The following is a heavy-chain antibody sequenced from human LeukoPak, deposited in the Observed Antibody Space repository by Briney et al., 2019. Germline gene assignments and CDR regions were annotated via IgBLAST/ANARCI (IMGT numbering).Heavy chain of an antibody. CDR3: AKRLSAYDHFDY. CDR1: GFTFSDYY. CDR2: ISDSGSSI. J-gene: IGHJ4*02. D-gene: IGHD5-12*01. Sequence: SGGSLRLSCAASGFTFSDYYMSWIRQAPGKGLEWVSHISDSGSSIYYADSVKGRFTISRDNSKNTLYLQMNTLRADDTAVYYCAKRLSAYDHFDYWGQGTLVTVSS. V-gene: IGHV3-11*04.